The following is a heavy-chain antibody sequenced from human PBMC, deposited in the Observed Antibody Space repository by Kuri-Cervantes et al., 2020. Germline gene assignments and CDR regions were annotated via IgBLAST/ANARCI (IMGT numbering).Heavy chain of an antibody. CDR1: GFTFSSYW. CDR3: AKDIRRYSYGYRGYYFDY. V-gene: IGHV3-7*03. CDR2: IKQDGSEK. J-gene: IGHJ4*02. Sequence: GESLKISCAASGFTFSSYWMSWVRQAPGKGLEWVANIKQDGSEKYYVDSVKGRFTISRDNAKNSLYLQMNSLRAEDTALYYCAKDIRRYSYGYRGYYFDYWGQGTLVTVSS. D-gene: IGHD5-18*01.